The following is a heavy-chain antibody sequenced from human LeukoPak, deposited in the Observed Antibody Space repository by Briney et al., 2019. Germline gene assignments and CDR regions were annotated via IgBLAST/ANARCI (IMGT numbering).Heavy chain of an antibody. J-gene: IGHJ3*02. CDR3: ASPYCTNGVCYNAFDI. D-gene: IGHD2-8*01. Sequence: SETLSLTCTVSGGSISSSSYYWGWIRQPPGKGLEWIGSIYHSGSTYYNPSLKSRVTISVDTSKNQFSLKLSSATAADTAVYYCASPYCTNGVCYNAFDIWGQGTMVTVSS. CDR1: GGSISSSSYY. V-gene: IGHV4-39*07. CDR2: IYHSGST.